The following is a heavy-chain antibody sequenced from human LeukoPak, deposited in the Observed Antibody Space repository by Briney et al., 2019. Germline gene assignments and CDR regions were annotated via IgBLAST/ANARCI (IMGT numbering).Heavy chain of an antibody. D-gene: IGHD3-22*01. J-gene: IGHJ5*02. CDR2: IYYSGTT. Sequence: SETLSLTCTVSGGSISSYYWSWIRQPPGKGLEWIGYIYYSGTTNYNPSLKSRVTVSLDTSKNQFSLKLSSVTAADTAVYYCARGRYYYDSSGYPNWFDPWGQGTLVTVSS. CDR3: ARGRYYYDSSGYPNWFDP. CDR1: GGSISSYY. V-gene: IGHV4-59*12.